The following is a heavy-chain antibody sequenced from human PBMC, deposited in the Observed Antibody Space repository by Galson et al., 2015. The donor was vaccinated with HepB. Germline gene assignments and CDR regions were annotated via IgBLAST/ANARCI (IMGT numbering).Heavy chain of an antibody. CDR1: GFTFSSYS. CDR3: ARGSSGWFHEDYYYGMDV. Sequence: SLRLSCAASGFTFSSYSMNWVRQAPGKGLEWVSYISSSSSTIYYADSVKGRFTISRDNAKNSLYLQMNSLRDEETAVYYCARGSSGWFHEDYYYGMDVWGQGTTVTVSS. D-gene: IGHD6-19*01. J-gene: IGHJ6*02. V-gene: IGHV3-48*02. CDR2: ISSSSSTI.